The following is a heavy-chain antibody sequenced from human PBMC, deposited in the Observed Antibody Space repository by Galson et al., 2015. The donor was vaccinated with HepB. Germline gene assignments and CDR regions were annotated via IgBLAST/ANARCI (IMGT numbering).Heavy chain of an antibody. CDR3: ARVRNVDTAMVYYYYGMDV. V-gene: IGHV1-46*01. Sequence: SVTVSCKASGSTFTSYYMHWVRQAPGQGLEWMGIINPSGGSTSYAQKFQGRVTMTRDTSTSTVYMELSSLRSEDTAVYYCARVRNVDTAMVYYYYGMDVWGQGTTVTVSS. CDR1: GSTFTSYY. CDR2: INPSGGST. D-gene: IGHD5-18*01. J-gene: IGHJ6*02.